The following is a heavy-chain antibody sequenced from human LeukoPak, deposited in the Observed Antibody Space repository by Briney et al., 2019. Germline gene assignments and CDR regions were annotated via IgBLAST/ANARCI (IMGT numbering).Heavy chain of an antibody. CDR3: ARRAWLTGDLL. D-gene: IGHD7-27*01. CDR2: MDPNSGNT. CDR1: GYTFTSYD. V-gene: IGHV1-8*01. Sequence: ASVKVSRKASGYTFTSYDINWVRQATGQGLEWMGWMDPNSGNTGYAQKFQGRVTMTRNTSISTAYMELSSLRSEDTAVYYCARRAWLTGDLLWGQGTLVTVSS. J-gene: IGHJ4*02.